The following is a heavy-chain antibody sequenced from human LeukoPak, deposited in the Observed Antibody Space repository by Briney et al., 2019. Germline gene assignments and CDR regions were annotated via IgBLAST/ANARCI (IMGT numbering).Heavy chain of an antibody. CDR2: ISSSGTTI. J-gene: IGHJ4*02. Sequence: GGSLRLSCAASGFTFSSYEMNWVRQAPGKGLEWVSYISSSGTTIYYADSVKGRFTISRDNAKNSLYLQMNNLRAEDTAIYYCATKRAVRGDYWGQGTLVTVSS. CDR3: ATKRAVRGDY. V-gene: IGHV3-48*03. CDR1: GFTFSSYE. D-gene: IGHD3-10*01.